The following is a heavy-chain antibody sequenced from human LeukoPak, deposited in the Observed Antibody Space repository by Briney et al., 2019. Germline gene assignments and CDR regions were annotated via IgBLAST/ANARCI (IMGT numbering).Heavy chain of an antibody. CDR1: GGSISGYY. V-gene: IGHV4-59*01. CDR3: ARTPAEWVAGDYYYMDV. J-gene: IGHJ6*03. D-gene: IGHD1-14*01. Sequence: PSETLSLTCTVSGGSISGYYWSWIRQPPGKGLEWIGYIYYSGSTNYNPSLKSRVTISVDTSKNQFSLKLSSVTAADTAVYYCARTPAEWVAGDYYYMDVWGKGTTVTVSS. CDR2: IYYSGST.